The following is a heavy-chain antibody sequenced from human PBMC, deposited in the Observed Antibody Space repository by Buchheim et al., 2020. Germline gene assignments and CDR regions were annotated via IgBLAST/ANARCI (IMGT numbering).Heavy chain of an antibody. V-gene: IGHV3-23*01. CDR3: ARRGYNYGGAY. CDR2: ISTSGDAT. CDR1: GFTFIDYA. D-gene: IGHD5-18*01. J-gene: IGHJ4*02. Sequence: EVRLLESGGGLVQPGRSLKLSCAASGFTFIDYAMSWVRQAPGKGLEWVSAISTSGDATYYADSVKGRFTISRDNSKNTLHLQMNSLRAEDTAVYYCARRGYNYGGAYWGQGTL.